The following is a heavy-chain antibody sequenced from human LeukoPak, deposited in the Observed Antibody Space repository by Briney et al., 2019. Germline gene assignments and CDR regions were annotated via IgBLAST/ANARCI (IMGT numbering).Heavy chain of an antibody. V-gene: IGHV3-48*04. CDR2: IRSSSSSI. CDR1: GFTFSSYS. Sequence: QTGGSLRLSCAASGFTFSSYSMNWVRQAPGKGLEWVSYIRSSSSSIYYADSVKGRFTISRDNAKNSLFLQMNSLRAEDTAVYYCARGEVTSWSWAFFDLWGQGTLVTVSS. CDR3: ARGEVTSWSWAFFDL. J-gene: IGHJ4*02. D-gene: IGHD2-2*01.